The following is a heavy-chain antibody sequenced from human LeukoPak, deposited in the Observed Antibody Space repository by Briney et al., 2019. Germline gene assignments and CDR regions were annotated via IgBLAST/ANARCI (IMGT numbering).Heavy chain of an antibody. V-gene: IGHV3-23*01. CDR2: ISATGDST. CDR1: GGSISSSSYY. J-gene: IGHJ4*02. CDR3: AKDSRVVVVPATIEY. Sequence: ETLSLTCTVSGGSISSSSYYWGWIRQPPGKGLEWVSTISATGDSTYYADSVKGRFTISRDNSKNTLYLQMNSLRVEDTAVYYCAKDSRVVVVPATIEYRGQGTLVTVSS. D-gene: IGHD2-2*02.